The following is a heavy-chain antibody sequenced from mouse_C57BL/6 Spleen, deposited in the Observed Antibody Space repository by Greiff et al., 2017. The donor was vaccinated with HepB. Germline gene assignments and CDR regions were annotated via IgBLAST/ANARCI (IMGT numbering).Heavy chain of an antibody. V-gene: IGHV5-4*01. J-gene: IGHJ3*01. Sequence: EVNLVESGGGLVKPGGSLKLSCAASGFTFSSYAMSWVRQTPEKRLEWVATISDGGSYTYYPDNVKGRFTISRDNAKNNLYLQMSHLKSEDTAMYYCAREGLAYWGQGTLVTVSA. CDR3: AREGLAY. CDR1: GFTFSSYA. CDR2: ISDGGSYT.